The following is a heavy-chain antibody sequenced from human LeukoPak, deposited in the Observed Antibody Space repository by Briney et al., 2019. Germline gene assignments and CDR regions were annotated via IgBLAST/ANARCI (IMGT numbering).Heavy chain of an antibody. CDR1: GLTLRGNG. CDR3: ARDQGTSVTAMVGGHFDY. D-gene: IGHD4-17*01. J-gene: IGHJ4*02. Sequence: GRSLRLSCAASGLTLRGNGMHWVRQAPGKGLEWVAIIWYDGSNRYYADSVKGRFTISRDNSKNTLFLQMNSLTAEDTAVYYCARDQGTSVTAMVGGHFDYWGPGTLVTVSS. CDR2: IWYDGSNR. V-gene: IGHV3-33*01.